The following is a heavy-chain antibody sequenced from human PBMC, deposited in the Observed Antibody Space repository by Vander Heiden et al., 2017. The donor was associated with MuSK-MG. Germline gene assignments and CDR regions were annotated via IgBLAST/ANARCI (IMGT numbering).Heavy chain of an antibody. CDR3: ARHISGTYTMGFFDY. CDR1: GGSIDSYY. J-gene: IGHJ4*02. D-gene: IGHD1-26*01. V-gene: IGHV4-59*08. Sequence: QVLLQESRPGLVKPLEPLSLTCSVSGGSIDSYYWSWIRQPPGKGLEWIGYIYSDGTTDYNPSLESRLTMSVDTSKNQFSLKLSSVTAADTALYYCARHISGTYTMGFFDYWGQGTLVTVSS. CDR2: IYSDGTT.